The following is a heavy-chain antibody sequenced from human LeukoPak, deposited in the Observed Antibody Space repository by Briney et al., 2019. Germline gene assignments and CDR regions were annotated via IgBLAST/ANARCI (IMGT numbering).Heavy chain of an antibody. D-gene: IGHD3-3*01. CDR1: GGTFSSYA. J-gene: IGHJ4*02. V-gene: IGHV1-69*05. CDR3: ARGFGVSHRPRRTDKYYFDY. Sequence: SVKVSCKASGGTFSSYAISWVRQAPGQGLEWMGGIIPIFGTANSAQKFQGRVTITTDESTSTAYMELSSLRSEDTAVYYCARGFGVSHRPRRTDKYYFDYWGQGTLVTVSS. CDR2: IIPIFGTA.